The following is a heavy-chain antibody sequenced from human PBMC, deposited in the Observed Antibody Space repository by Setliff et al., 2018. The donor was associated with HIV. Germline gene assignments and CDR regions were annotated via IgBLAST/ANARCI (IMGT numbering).Heavy chain of an antibody. CDR3: AKVPLFVVVPAALGGMDV. CDR1: GFIFSSYA. V-gene: IGHV3-23*01. Sequence: PGGSLRLSCAASGFIFSSYAMSWVRQAPGKGLEWVSTLSGSGGSPFYADSVKGRFTISRDNSWDTVDLQMNTLRAEDTAVYYCAKVPLFVVVPAALGGMDVWGKGTTVTVSS. D-gene: IGHD2-2*01. J-gene: IGHJ6*04. CDR2: LSGSGGSP.